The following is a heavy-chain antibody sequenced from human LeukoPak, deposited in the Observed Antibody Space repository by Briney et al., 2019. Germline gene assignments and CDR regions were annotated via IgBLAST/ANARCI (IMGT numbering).Heavy chain of an antibody. Sequence: GGSLRLSCAASGFTFSSYGMHWVRQAPGKGLEWVAFIRYDGSNKYYADSVKGRFTISRDNSKNTLYLHVNSLRPEDTAVYYCAKGSDYEAQYYYYYMDVWGKGTTVTISS. CDR1: GFTFSSYG. J-gene: IGHJ6*03. V-gene: IGHV3-30*02. CDR3: AKGSDYEAQYYYYYMDV. CDR2: IRYDGSNK. D-gene: IGHD5-12*01.